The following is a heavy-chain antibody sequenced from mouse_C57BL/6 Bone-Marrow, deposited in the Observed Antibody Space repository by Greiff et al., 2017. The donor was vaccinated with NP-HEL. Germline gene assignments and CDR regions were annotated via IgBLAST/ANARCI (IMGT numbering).Heavy chain of an antibody. D-gene: IGHD2-4*01. CDR1: GYTFTSYW. V-gene: IGHV1-59*01. CDR3: ARSDYDYDGGYYAMDY. J-gene: IGHJ4*01. CDR2: IDPSDSYT. Sequence: VQLQQPGAELVRPGTSVKLSCKASGYTFTSYWMHWVKQRPGQGLEWIGVIDPSDSYTNYNQKFKGKATLTVDTSSSTAYMQLSSLTSEDSAVYYCARSDYDYDGGYYAMDYWGQGTSVTVSS.